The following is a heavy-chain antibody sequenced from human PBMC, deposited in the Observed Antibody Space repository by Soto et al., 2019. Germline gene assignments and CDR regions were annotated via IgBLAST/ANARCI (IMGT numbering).Heavy chain of an antibody. CDR2: MNPNSGNT. J-gene: IGHJ6*02. CDR3: AREASHIGSSSYYYYCYGRDV. Sequence: ASVKVSCKASGYTFTSYDINWVRQATGQGLEWMGWMNPNSGNTGYAQKFQGRVTMTRNTSISTAYMELSSLRSEDTAVYYCAREASHIGSSSYYYYCYGRDVWGQGTTVTVSS. CDR1: GYTFTSYD. V-gene: IGHV1-8*01. D-gene: IGHD6-6*01.